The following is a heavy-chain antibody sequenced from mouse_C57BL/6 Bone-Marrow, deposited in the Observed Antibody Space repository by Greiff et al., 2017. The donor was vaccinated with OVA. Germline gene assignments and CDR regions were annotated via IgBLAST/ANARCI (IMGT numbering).Heavy chain of an antibody. CDR3: ARNEDWDGFAY. D-gene: IGHD4-1*01. V-gene: IGHV2-2*01. J-gene: IGHJ3*01. Sequence: VQLQQSGPGLVQPSQSLSITCTVSGFSLTSYGVHWVRQSPGKGLEWLGVIWSGGSTDYNAAFISRLSISKDNAKSQVFCKMNSLQADDTAIYYCARNEDWDGFAYWGQGTLVTVSA. CDR1: GFSLTSYG. CDR2: IWSGGST.